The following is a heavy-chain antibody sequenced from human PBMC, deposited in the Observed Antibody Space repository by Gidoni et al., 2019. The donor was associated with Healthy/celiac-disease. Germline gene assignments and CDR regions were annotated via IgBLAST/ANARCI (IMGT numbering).Heavy chain of an antibody. CDR1: GFTFSSYA. V-gene: IGHV3-23*01. D-gene: IGHD3-22*01. CDR2: ISGSGGST. CDR3: ASYYYDTPLSNAGRQKLNAFDI. J-gene: IGHJ3*02. Sequence: EVQLLESGGGLVQPGGSLRLSCAAPGFTFSSYAMSWVRQAPGKGLEWVSAISGSGGSTYYADSVKGRFTISRDNSKNTLYLQMNSLRAEDTAVYYCASYYYDTPLSNAGRQKLNAFDIWGQGTMVTVSS.